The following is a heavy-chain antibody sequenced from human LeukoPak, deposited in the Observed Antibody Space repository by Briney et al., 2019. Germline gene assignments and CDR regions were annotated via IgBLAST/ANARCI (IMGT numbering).Heavy chain of an antibody. CDR1: GFTFSSYN. CDR2: ISSRISTI. V-gene: IGHV3-48*02. J-gene: IGHJ4*02. Sequence: GGSLRLSCAASGFTFSSYNVSWVRQAPGKGVEGGSYISSRISTIYYVDSVKGRFTISRDNARNSLYLQMNSLGDGDTAVYYCARGGSESYFRDWGQGTLVTVSS. CDR3: ARGGSESYFRD. D-gene: IGHD3-10*01.